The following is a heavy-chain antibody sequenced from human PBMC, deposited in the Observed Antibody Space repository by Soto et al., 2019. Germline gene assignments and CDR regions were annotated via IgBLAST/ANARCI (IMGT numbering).Heavy chain of an antibody. J-gene: IGHJ4*02. CDR3: ARHRGGLFVEFAY. V-gene: IGHV4-39*01. D-gene: IGHD3-10*01. Sequence: QLQLQESGPGLVKPSETLSLTCTVSGGSISSSSYYWGWIRQPPGKGLEWIGSIYDSGSTYNNPSLKSRVTISVDTSKKQFSLKLSSVTAADTAVYYCARHRGGLFVEFAYWGQGTLVTVSS. CDR2: IYDSGST. CDR1: GGSISSSSYY.